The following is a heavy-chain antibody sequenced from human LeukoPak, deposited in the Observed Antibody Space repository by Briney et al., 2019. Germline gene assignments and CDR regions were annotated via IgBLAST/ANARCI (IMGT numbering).Heavy chain of an antibody. J-gene: IGHJ4*02. CDR1: GFTFSIYN. V-gene: IGHV3-21*01. CDR2: ISSSSSYI. Sequence: GGSLRLSCAAPGFTFSIYNMNWVRQAPGKGLEWVSSISSSSSYIYYADSVKGRFTISRDNAKDSLYLQMNSLRAEDTAVYYCARLTTTVTTPFDYWGQGTLVTVSS. CDR3: ARLTTTVTTPFDY. D-gene: IGHD4-17*01.